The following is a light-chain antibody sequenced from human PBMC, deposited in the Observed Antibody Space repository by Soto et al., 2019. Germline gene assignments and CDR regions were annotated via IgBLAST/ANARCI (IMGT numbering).Light chain of an antibody. CDR3: QQYNSYPYT. Sequence: DIQMTQSPSSLSASVGDRVTITCQASQDIKNYLNWYQQKSGKAPKLLIYDASDLETGVPSRFSGSGSGTDFTFTINSLQPEDIATYYCQQYNSYPYTFGQGTKVDIK. J-gene: IGKJ2*01. CDR2: DAS. V-gene: IGKV1-33*01. CDR1: QDIKNY.